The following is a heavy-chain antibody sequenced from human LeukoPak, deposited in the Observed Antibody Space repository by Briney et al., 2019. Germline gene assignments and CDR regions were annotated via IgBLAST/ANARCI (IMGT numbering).Heavy chain of an antibody. CDR3: ARVYSIRSFDY. Sequence: ASVKVSCKASGYTFTGYYMHWVRQDSGKGLEWMGWINPNSGDTNYAQKFQGRVTMTRDTSINTAYMELTRLTSDDTAVYYCARVYSIRSFDYWGQGTLVTVSS. CDR1: GYTFTGYY. D-gene: IGHD2-15*01. J-gene: IGHJ4*02. V-gene: IGHV1-2*02. CDR2: INPNSGDT.